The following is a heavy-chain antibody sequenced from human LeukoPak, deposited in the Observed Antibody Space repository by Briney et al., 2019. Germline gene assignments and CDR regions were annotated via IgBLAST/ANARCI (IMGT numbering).Heavy chain of an antibody. J-gene: IGHJ4*02. CDR3: ARVLYGGTSPLNY. V-gene: IGHV1-8*03. D-gene: IGHD4-23*01. CDR1: GYTFTSYD. Sequence: GASVSVSCKASGYTFTSYDINWVRQATGQGLEWMGWMNPNSGNTGFAQKFQGRVTITRNTSISTAYMELSSLRSEDTAVYYCARVLYGGTSPLNYWGQGNLATVSS. CDR2: MNPNSGNT.